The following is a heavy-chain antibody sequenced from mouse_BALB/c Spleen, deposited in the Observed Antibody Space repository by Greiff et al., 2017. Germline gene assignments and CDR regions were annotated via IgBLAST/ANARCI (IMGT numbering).Heavy chain of an antibody. CDR3: ARGAMDY. Sequence: EVKLVESGGGLVKPGGSLKLSCAASGFTFSSYGMSWVRQTPDKRLEWVATISSGGSYTYYPDSVKGRFTISRDNAKNTLYLQMSSLKSEDTAMYYCARGAMDYWGQGTAVTVSS. J-gene: IGHJ4*01. CDR1: GFTFSSYG. V-gene: IGHV5-6*03. CDR2: ISSGGSYT.